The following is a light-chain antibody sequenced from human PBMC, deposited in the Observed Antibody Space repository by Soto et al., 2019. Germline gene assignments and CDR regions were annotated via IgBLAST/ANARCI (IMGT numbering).Light chain of an antibody. CDR3: QESRNTPGLT. Sequence: DIPMTQSPSSLSASVGDRVTITCRASQSIGSYLNWYQQQRGKAPRLLIYGASSLQGGVPSRFSGTGTGTDCTLPNSSLQPEDFATYSYQESRNTPGLTFGPGTKVYI. CDR2: GAS. V-gene: IGKV1-39*01. CDR1: QSIGSY. J-gene: IGKJ3*01.